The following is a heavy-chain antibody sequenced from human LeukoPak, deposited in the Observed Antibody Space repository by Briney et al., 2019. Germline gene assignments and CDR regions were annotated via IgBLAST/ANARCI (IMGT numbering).Heavy chain of an antibody. Sequence: SETLSLTCTVSGGSISTSSYYWGWIRQPPAKGLEWIGTIHYSGRTYYNPSLKSRVTISVDTSKNQFSLKMSSVTAADTAMYYCARNSGNYLGWFDPWGQGTLVTVSS. CDR2: IHYSGRT. CDR1: GGSISTSSYY. V-gene: IGHV4-39*01. D-gene: IGHD1-26*01. J-gene: IGHJ5*02. CDR3: ARNSGNYLGWFDP.